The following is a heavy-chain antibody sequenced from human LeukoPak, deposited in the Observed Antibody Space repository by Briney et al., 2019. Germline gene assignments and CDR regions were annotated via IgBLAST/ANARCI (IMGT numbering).Heavy chain of an antibody. CDR3: ARDKLLWFGESRQNGFDP. CDR1: GYTFTGYY. V-gene: IGHV1-2*02. CDR2: INPNSGGT. Sequence: GASVKVSCKASGYTFTGYYMHWVRQAPGQGLEWMGWINPNSGGTNYAQKFQGRVTMTRDTSISTAYMELSRLRSDDTAVYYCARDKLLWFGESRQNGFDPWGQGTLVTVSS. J-gene: IGHJ5*02. D-gene: IGHD3-10*01.